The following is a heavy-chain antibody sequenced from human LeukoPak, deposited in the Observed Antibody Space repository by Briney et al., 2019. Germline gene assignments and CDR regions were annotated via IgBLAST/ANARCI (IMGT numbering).Heavy chain of an antibody. J-gene: IGHJ4*02. Sequence: SETLSLTCAVYGGSFSGYYWSWIRQPPGKGLEWIGEINHSGSTNYNPSLKSRVTISVDTSKNQFSLKLSSVTAADTAVYYCARHARRVMYRCFDYWGQGTLVTVSS. D-gene: IGHD3-16*01. V-gene: IGHV4-34*01. CDR3: ARHARRVMYRCFDY. CDR1: GGSFSGYY. CDR2: INHSGST.